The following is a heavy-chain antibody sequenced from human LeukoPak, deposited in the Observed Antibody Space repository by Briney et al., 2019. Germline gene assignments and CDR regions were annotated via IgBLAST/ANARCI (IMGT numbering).Heavy chain of an antibody. V-gene: IGHV4-61*02. Sequence: SETLSLTCTDSGGSLSSGSYYWSWIRQPAGKGLEWIGRIYTSVSTNYNPSLKSRVTISVDTSKNQFSLKLSSVTAADTAVYYCARTQHNTGSGYDFYDYVWGSYRPDAFDIWGQGTMVTVSS. D-gene: IGHD3-16*02. J-gene: IGHJ3*02. CDR1: GGSLSSGSYY. CDR2: IYTSVST. CDR3: ARTQHNTGSGYDFYDYVWGSYRPDAFDI.